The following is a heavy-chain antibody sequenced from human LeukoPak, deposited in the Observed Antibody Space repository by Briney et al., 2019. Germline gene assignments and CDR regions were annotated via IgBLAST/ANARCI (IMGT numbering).Heavy chain of an antibody. J-gene: IGHJ4*02. Sequence: ASVKVSCKASGGTFSSYAISWVRQAPGQGLEWMGGIIPIFGTANYAQNFQGRVTITADESTRTAYMELSSLRSEDTAVYYCARDSGERGSGSYLIAYWGQGTLVTVSS. V-gene: IGHV1-69*13. CDR2: IIPIFGTA. D-gene: IGHD3-10*01. CDR1: GGTFSSYA. CDR3: ARDSGERGSGSYLIAY.